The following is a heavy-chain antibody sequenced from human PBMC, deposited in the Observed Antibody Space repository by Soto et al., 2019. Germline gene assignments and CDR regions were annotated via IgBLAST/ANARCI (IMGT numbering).Heavy chain of an antibody. CDR1: GFSFSNAL. V-gene: IGHV3-15*07. J-gene: IGHJ4*02. Sequence: GGSLRLSCSASGFSFSNALMNWVRQAPGKGLEWVGRIRSKTDGGTTDYAAPVKGRFTISRDDSKDTVYVQMNSLKTEDTAVYYYLVKRVADWGQGTRVTVPS. CDR2: IRSKTDGGTT. D-gene: IGHD3-22*01. CDR3: LVKRVAD.